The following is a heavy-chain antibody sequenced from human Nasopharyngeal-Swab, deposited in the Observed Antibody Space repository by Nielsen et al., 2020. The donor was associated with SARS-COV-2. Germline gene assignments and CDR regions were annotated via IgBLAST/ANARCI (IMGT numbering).Heavy chain of an antibody. CDR2: ISWNSGSI. D-gene: IGHD4-17*01. CDR3: ARDWGDYTMSYYYYGMDV. Sequence: SLKISCAASGFTFDDYAMHWVRQAPGKGLEWVSGISWNSGSIGYADSVKGRFTISRDNAKNTLYLQMNSLRAEDTAVYYCARDWGDYTMSYYYYGMDVWGQGTTVTVSS. CDR1: GFTFDDYA. V-gene: IGHV3-9*01. J-gene: IGHJ6*02.